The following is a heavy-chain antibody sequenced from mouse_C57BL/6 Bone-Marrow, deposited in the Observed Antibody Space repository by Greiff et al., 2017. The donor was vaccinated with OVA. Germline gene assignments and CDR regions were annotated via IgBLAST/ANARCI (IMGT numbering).Heavy chain of an antibody. V-gene: IGHV1-42*01. D-gene: IGHD2-1*01. CDR1: GYSFTGYY. Sequence: VQLQQSGPELVKPGASVKISCKASGYSFTGYYMNWVKQSPEKSLEWIGEINPSTGGTTSNQKFKAKATLTVDKSSSTAYMQLKSLTSEDSAVYYCAVYGNYGLGYWGQGTTLTVSS. CDR3: AVYGNYGLGY. CDR2: INPSTGGT. J-gene: IGHJ2*01.